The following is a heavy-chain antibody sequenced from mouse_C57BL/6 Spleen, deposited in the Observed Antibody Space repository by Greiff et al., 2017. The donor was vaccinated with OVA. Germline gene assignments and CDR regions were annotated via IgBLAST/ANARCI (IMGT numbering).Heavy chain of an antibody. V-gene: IGHV2-2*01. J-gene: IGHJ4*01. Sequence: QVQLKESGPGLVQPSQSLSITCTVSGFSLTSYGVHWVRQSPGKGLEWLGVIWSGGSTDYNAAFISRPSISKDNSKSQVFFKMNSLQADDTAIYDCASLWLEDYYAMDYWGQGTSVTVSS. D-gene: IGHD2-2*01. CDR1: GFSLTSYG. CDR2: IWSGGST. CDR3: ASLWLEDYYAMDY.